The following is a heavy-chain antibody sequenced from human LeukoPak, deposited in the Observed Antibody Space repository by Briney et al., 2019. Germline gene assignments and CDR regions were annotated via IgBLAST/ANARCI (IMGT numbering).Heavy chain of an antibody. V-gene: IGHV4-34*01. CDR3: ARGRVGPFDY. J-gene: IGHJ4*02. CDR2: INHSGST. CDR1: GGSFSGYY. Sequence: ASETLSLTCAVYGGSFSGYYWSWIRQPPGKGLEWIGEINHSGSTNYNPSLKSRVTISVDTSKNQFSLKLSSVTAADTAVYYCARGRVGPFDYWGQGTLVTVSS. D-gene: IGHD1-26*01.